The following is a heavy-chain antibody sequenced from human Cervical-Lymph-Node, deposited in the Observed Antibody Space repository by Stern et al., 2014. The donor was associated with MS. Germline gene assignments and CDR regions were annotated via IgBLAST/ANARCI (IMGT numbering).Heavy chain of an antibody. D-gene: IGHD6-13*01. Sequence: VQLVESGGDVVQPGRSLRLSCAASGFSFSRYAMHWVRQAPGKGLEWVALIRYDGSNPYYADSVTGRFTISRDNFKNTLYLQMNSLRAEDTAVYYCASAYSSSPYYFDYWGQGPLVTVSS. V-gene: IGHV3-33*01. CDR1: GFSFSRYA. CDR2: IRYDGSNP. CDR3: ASAYSSSPYYFDY. J-gene: IGHJ4*02.